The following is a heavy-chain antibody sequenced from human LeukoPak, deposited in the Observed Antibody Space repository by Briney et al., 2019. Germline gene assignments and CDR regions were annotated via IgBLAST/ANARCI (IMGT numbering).Heavy chain of an antibody. J-gene: IGHJ4*02. CDR1: GFTFSSYA. CDR3: AREGSSVDYGDFYFDY. V-gene: IGHV3-23*01. CDR2: ISGSGGST. D-gene: IGHD4-17*01. Sequence: PGGSLRLSCAASGFTFSSYAMSWVRQAPGKGLEWVSAISGSGGSTYYADSVKGRFTISRDNSKNTLYLQMNSLRAEDTAVYYCAREGSSVDYGDFYFDYWGQGTLVTVSS.